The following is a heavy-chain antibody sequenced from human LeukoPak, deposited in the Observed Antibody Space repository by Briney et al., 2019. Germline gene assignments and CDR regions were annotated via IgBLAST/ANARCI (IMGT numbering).Heavy chain of an antibody. CDR3: ARGQQLPDY. D-gene: IGHD6-13*01. CDR2: IYHSGST. V-gene: IGHV4-30-2*01. CDR1: GFTISSVGYY. J-gene: IGHJ4*02. Sequence: SETLSLTCTVSGFTISSVGYYWICTGQPPGKGLEWIGYIYHSGSTYYNPSLNSLATISVDSSNNQFSLKLSSVTAADTAVYYCARGQQLPDYWGQGTLVTVSS.